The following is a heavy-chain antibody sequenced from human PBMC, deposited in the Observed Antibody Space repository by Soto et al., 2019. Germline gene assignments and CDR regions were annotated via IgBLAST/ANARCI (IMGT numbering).Heavy chain of an antibody. V-gene: IGHV1-69*09. D-gene: IGHD2-2*01. CDR2: INPLSGIP. J-gene: IGHJ4*02. CDR1: GGTFVRHV. Sequence: QVQLVQSGAEVKKPESSGRVSCTTSGGTFVRHVISWVRQAPGQGPEWMGKINPLSGIPNYAQKFQDRVTFTADTDSSTAYMELSSLRSDDTAVYYCATPACAATWCSPSHNLDHWGQGTLVTVSS. CDR3: ATPACAATWCSPSHNLDH.